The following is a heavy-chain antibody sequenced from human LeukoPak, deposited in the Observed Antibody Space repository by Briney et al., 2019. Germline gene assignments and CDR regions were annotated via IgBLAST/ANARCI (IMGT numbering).Heavy chain of an antibody. CDR1: GLTFSSYW. J-gene: IGHJ4*02. CDR2: IKQDGSEK. CDR3: AKASTTGNPRGAIDY. D-gene: IGHD4-17*01. V-gene: IGHV3-7*01. Sequence: QPGGSLRLSCAASGLTFSSYWMSWVRQTPGKGLEWVANIKQDGSEKYYVDSVKGRFTISRDNAKNSLYLQMNSLRAEDTAVYYCAKASTTGNPRGAIDYWGQGTLVTVSS.